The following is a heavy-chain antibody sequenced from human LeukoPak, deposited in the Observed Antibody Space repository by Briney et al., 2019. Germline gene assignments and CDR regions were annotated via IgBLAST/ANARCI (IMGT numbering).Heavy chain of an antibody. D-gene: IGHD4-23*01. V-gene: IGHV3-30*04. CDR2: ISYDGSQK. CDR1: GFTFSSYA. J-gene: IGHJ4*02. CDR3: ARDGGRWLPHEY. Sequence: GESLRLSCAASGFTFSSYAMHWVRQTPGEALEWVAVISYDGSQKYYADSVKGRFTVSRDNSKNTVYLQMNSLRREDTAVYYCARDGGRWLPHEYWGQGTLVTVSS.